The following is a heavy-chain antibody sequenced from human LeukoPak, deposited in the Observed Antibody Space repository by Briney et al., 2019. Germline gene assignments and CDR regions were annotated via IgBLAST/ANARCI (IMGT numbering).Heavy chain of an antibody. V-gene: IGHV4-4*07. CDR2: IYTSGST. Sequence: SETLSLTCTVSGGSISSYYWSWIRQPARKGLEWIGRIYTSGSTNYNPSLKSRVTMSVDTSKNQFSLKLSSVTAADTAVYYCAREFLIAASYYFDYWGQGTLVTVSS. J-gene: IGHJ4*02. D-gene: IGHD6-6*01. CDR1: GGSISSYY. CDR3: AREFLIAASYYFDY.